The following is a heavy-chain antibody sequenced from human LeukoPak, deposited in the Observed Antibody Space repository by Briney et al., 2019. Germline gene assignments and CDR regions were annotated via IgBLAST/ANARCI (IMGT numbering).Heavy chain of an antibody. V-gene: IGHV3-64*01. CDR3: ARRGLRGGDCYYDY. Sequence: GGSLRLSCAASGFTFSNDAMHWVRQAPGKGLEYVSGISSNGGSTYYASSVKGRFTISRDNSKNTLYLQMGSLRVEDMAVYYCARRGLRGGDCYYDYWGQGTLVTVSS. CDR2: ISSNGGST. CDR1: GFTFSNDA. J-gene: IGHJ4*02. D-gene: IGHD2-21*02.